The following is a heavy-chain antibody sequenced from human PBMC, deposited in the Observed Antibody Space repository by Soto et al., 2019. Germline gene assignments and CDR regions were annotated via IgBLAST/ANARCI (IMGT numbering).Heavy chain of an antibody. Sequence: GGSLRLSCAASGFTFSNAWMSWVRQAPGKGLEWVGRIKSKTDGGTTDYAAPVKGRFTISRDDSKNTLYLQMNSLKTEDTAVYYCYGYCSSTSCSMRPGAFDIWGQGTMVTVSS. CDR3: YGYCSSTSCSMRPGAFDI. CDR1: GFTFSNAW. D-gene: IGHD2-2*03. J-gene: IGHJ3*02. CDR2: IKSKTDGGTT. V-gene: IGHV3-15*01.